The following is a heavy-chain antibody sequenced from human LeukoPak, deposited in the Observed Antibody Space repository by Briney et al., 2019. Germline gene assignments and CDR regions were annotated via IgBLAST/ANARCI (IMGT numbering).Heavy chain of an antibody. Sequence: SETLSLTCAVADDSLSHYYWSWVRQPPGKGLEWIGYVFNKATINYNPTLKSRVSISVDTAEKQISLKLTSVTTADTAVYYCARLHYDILTFDYWGQGSLVIVSS. CDR1: DDSLSHYY. CDR2: VFNKATI. V-gene: IGHV4-59*01. D-gene: IGHD3-9*01. J-gene: IGHJ4*02. CDR3: ARLHYDILTFDY.